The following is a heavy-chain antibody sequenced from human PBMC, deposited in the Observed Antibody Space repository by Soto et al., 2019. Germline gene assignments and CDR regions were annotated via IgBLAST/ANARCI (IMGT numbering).Heavy chain of an antibody. D-gene: IGHD3-9*01. CDR1: GYTFTCYY. V-gene: IGHV1-2*04. CDR2: INPNSGGT. CDR3: ARGRGFDWLSPHYYYYGMDV. J-gene: IGHJ6*02. Sequence: ASVTVSCQASGYTFTCYYMHWVRQAPGQGLEWLGWINPNSGGTNYAQKFQGWVTMTRDTSISTAYMELSRLRSDDTAVYYCARGRGFDWLSPHYYYYGMDVWGQGTTVTVSS.